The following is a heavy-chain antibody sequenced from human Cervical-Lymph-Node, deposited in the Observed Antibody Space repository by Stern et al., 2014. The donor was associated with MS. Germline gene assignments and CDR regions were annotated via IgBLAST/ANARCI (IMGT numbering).Heavy chain of an antibody. CDR3: ARDEGADY. CDR1: GYSFTSYF. V-gene: IGHV1-46*01. J-gene: IGHJ4*02. CDR2: ISHSAGNT. Sequence: VQLEESGAEVKKPGASVKVSCMASGYSFTSYFINWVRQAPGQGLEWMGIISHSAGNTNYAQKFQGRVVMTSDTSTGTVYMELSSLRSEDTAVYYCARDEGADYWGQGTLVTVSS.